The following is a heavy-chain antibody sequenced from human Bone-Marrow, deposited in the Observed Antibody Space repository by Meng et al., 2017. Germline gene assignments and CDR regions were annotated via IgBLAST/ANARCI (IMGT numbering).Heavy chain of an antibody. CDR1: GFTFDDYA. J-gene: IGHJ6*02. D-gene: IGHD4-17*01. CDR3: AKGLTTVYYYGMDV. V-gene: IGHV3-9*01. CDR2: ITWNSGSI. Sequence: SLKISCAASGFTFDDYAMHWVRQAPGKGLEWVSGITWNSGSIGYADSVKGRFTISRDNAKNSLYLQMNSLRAEDTALYYCAKGLTTVYYYGMDVWGQVTTVTVSS.